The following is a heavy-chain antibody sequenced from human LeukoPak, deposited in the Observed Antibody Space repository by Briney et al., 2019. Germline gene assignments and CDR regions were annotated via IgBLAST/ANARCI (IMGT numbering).Heavy chain of an antibody. V-gene: IGHV4-39*07. CDR1: GGSISSSYSY. CDR3: ARAHSIASYYYGVDV. J-gene: IGHJ6*02. Sequence: SETLSLTCTVSGGSISSSYSYWGWIRQPPGKGLEWMGNIYYSGSTYYSPSLTNRVTVSVDTSENQFSLKLSSVTAADTAVYYCARAHSIASYYYGVDVWGQGTTVTASS. CDR2: IYYSGST. D-gene: IGHD2/OR15-2a*01.